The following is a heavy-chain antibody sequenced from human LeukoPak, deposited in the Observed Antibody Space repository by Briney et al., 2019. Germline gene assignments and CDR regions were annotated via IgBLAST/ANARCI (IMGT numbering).Heavy chain of an antibody. CDR2: FSYGGST. J-gene: IGHJ6*03. Sequence: SETLSLTCSVSGGSISGSIYNWGWIRQPPGKGLEWIASFSYGGSTNYNPSLKSRVTMSVDTSKNQFALKLSAVTAADTAVYYFARLKFYDSTGYSPGHYMDVWGKGTTVTVSS. D-gene: IGHD3-22*01. V-gene: IGHV4-39*06. CDR1: GGSISGSIYN. CDR3: ARLKFYDSTGYSPGHYMDV.